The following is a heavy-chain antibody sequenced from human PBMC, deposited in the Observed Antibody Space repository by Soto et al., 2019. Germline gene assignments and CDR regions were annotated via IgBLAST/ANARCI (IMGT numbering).Heavy chain of an antibody. Sequence: SVKVSCKASGGTSTSYAISWVRQAPGHGLEWMGGIIPVFGTVTYAQKFQGRVTITADESTSTSHMELNSLRSEDTAVYYCARDSLPDYGLDVWGQGTTVTVSS. V-gene: IGHV1-69*13. CDR1: GGTSTSYA. J-gene: IGHJ6*02. CDR3: ARDSLPDYGLDV. CDR2: IIPVFGTV.